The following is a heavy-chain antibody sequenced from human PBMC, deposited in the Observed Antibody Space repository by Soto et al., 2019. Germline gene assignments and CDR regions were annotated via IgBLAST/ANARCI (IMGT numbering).Heavy chain of an antibody. CDR1: GGPISSYY. D-gene: IGHD6-13*01. J-gene: IGHJ6*02. CDR3: ASSNIAAAGFYYYGMDV. CDR2: IYYSGST. V-gene: IGHV4-59*01. Sequence: SETLSLTCTVSGGPISSYYWSWIRQPTGKGLEWIGYIYYSGSTNYNPSLKSRFTISVDTSKNQFSLNLSSVTAADTAVYYCASSNIAAAGFYYYGMDVWGRGTTVT.